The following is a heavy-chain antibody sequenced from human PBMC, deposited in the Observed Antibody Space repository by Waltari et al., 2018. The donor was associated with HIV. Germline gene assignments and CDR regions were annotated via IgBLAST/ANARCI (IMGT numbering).Heavy chain of an antibody. Sequence: QVQLVASGGSVVKPGRSLRLSCAASGFTFSNFAMHWVRQAPGEGLEWVAVIWYDGENKYYADSVKGRFTISRDNSKNTLYLQMNSLRVEDTAVYYCARGGYYYDISGYYHYWGQGTLVTVSS. CDR2: IWYDGENK. J-gene: IGHJ4*02. V-gene: IGHV3-33*01. CDR1: GFTFSNFA. D-gene: IGHD3-22*01. CDR3: ARGGYYYDISGYYHY.